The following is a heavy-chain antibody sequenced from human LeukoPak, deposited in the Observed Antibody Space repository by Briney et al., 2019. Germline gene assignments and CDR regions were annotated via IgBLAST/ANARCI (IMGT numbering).Heavy chain of an antibody. V-gene: IGHV4-38-2*01. D-gene: IGHD1-1*01. CDR1: GYSISSGYY. CDR2: IYHSGST. J-gene: IGHJ5*02. Sequence: PSETLSLTCAVSGYSISSGYYWGWIRQPPGKGLEWIGSIYHSGSTYYNPSLKSRVTISVDTSKNQFSLKLSSVTAAGTAVYYCARSPYNWNLENWFDPWGQGTLVTVSS. CDR3: ARSPYNWNLENWFDP.